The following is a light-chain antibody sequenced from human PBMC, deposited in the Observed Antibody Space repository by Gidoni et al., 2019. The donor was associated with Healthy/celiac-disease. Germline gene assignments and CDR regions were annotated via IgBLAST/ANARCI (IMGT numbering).Light chain of an antibody. CDR3: QQCDNLPIT. V-gene: IGKV1-33*01. J-gene: IGKJ5*01. Sequence: DIKMTQSPSSLSASVGDRVTITCQASQDISNYLNWYQQKPGKAPKLLIYDASNLETGVPSRFIGSGSGTDFTFTISSLHPEDIATYYCQQCDNLPITFGQGTRLEIK. CDR2: DAS. CDR1: QDISNY.